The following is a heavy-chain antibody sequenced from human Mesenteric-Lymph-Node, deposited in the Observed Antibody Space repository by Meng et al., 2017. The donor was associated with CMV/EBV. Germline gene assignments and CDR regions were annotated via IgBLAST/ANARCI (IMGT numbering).Heavy chain of an antibody. CDR1: GFTFDDYA. Sequence: SLKISCAASGFTFDDYAMQWVRQAPGKGLEWVSSISWNSAIMGYADSVKGRFTISRDNAKNSLYLQMNSLRAEDTAVYYCARDQGTPYYYYYGMDVWGQGTTVTVSS. V-gene: IGHV3-9*01. D-gene: IGHD1-14*01. J-gene: IGHJ6*02. CDR2: ISWNSAIM. CDR3: ARDQGTPYYYYYGMDV.